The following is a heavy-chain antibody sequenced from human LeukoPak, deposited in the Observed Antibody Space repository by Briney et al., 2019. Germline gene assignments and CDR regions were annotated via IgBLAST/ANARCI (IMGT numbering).Heavy chain of an antibody. J-gene: IGHJ6*03. CDR1: GGTFSSYA. Sequence: GASVKVSCKASGGTFSSYAISWVRQAPGQGLEWMGGIIPIFGTANYAQKFQGRVTITADESTSTAYMELSSLRSADTAVYYCARRGYSYGGGGAYYYYYYMDVWGKGTTVTVSS. D-gene: IGHD5-18*01. CDR3: ARRGYSYGGGGAYYYYYYMDV. V-gene: IGHV1-69*13. CDR2: IIPIFGTA.